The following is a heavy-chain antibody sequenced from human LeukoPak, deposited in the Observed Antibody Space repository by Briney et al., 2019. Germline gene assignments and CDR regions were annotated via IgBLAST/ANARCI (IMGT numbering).Heavy chain of an antibody. Sequence: SETLSLTCTVSGGSISSYYWSWLRQPAGKGLEWIGRIYTSGSTNYNPSLKSRVTMSVDTSKNQFSLKLSSVTAADTAVYYCARDGVLVTLDAFDIWGQGTMVTVSS. CDR2: IYTSGST. D-gene: IGHD3-9*01. CDR3: ARDGVLVTLDAFDI. V-gene: IGHV4-4*07. J-gene: IGHJ3*02. CDR1: GGSISSYY.